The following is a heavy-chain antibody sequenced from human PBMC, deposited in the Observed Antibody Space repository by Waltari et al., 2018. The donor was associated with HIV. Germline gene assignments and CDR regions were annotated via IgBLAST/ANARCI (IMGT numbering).Heavy chain of an antibody. CDR3: ARESVPYSSAWAYYFDY. CDR1: GDSVSSTSAA. Sequence: QVHLQQSGPGLVKPAQTLSLTCGISGDSVSSTSAAWNWIRQSPSRGLEWLGRTYYRSQWYNDYAVSVKSRININPDTSENQFSLQLNSVTPEDTAVYYCARESVPYSSAWAYYFDYWGQGTLVTVSS. D-gene: IGHD6-19*01. CDR2: TYYRSQWYN. J-gene: IGHJ4*02. V-gene: IGHV6-1*01.